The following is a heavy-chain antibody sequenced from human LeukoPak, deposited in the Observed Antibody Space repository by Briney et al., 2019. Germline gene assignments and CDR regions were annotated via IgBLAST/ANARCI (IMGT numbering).Heavy chain of an antibody. CDR1: GCTFSSYW. J-gene: IGHJ6*04. Sequence: GGSLRLSCAASGCTFSSYWMSWVRQAPGKGLEWVANIKQDGSEKYYVDFVKGRFTISRDNAKNSLYLQMNSLRAEDTAVYYCARWGITMVRGVIDPSGDYGMDVWGKGTTVTVSS. CDR3: ARWGITMVRGVIDPSGDYGMDV. CDR2: IKQDGSEK. D-gene: IGHD3-10*01. V-gene: IGHV3-7*03.